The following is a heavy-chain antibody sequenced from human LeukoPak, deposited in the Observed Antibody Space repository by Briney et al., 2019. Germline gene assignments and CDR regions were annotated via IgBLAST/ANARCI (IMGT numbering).Heavy chain of an antibody. CDR1: GYTLTGYY. Sequence: GASVKVSCKASGYTLTGYYMHWVRQAPGQGLEWMGWINPNSGGTNYAQKFQGRVTMTRDTSISPAYMELSRLRSDDTAVYYCARDISSGWYGYWGQGTLVTVSS. J-gene: IGHJ4*02. CDR3: ARDISSGWYGY. CDR2: INPNSGGT. V-gene: IGHV1-2*02. D-gene: IGHD6-19*01.